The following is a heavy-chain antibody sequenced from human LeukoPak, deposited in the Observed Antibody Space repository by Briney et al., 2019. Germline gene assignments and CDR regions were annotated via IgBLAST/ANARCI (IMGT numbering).Heavy chain of an antibody. J-gene: IGHJ5*02. D-gene: IGHD6-19*01. CDR1: GGSISSSSYY. V-gene: IGHV4-39*01. CDR3: ARLRALADTPDWFDP. CDR2: IHYSGST. Sequence: PSETLSLTCTVSGGSISSSSYYWGWLRQPPGKGLEWIGSIHYSGSTYYNPSLKSRVTVSVDTSKNQFSLKLSSATAAATAVYFCARLRALADTPDWFDPWGQGILVTVSS.